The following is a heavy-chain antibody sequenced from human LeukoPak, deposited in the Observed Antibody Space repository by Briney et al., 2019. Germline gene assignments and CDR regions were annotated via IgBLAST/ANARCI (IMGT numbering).Heavy chain of an antibody. J-gene: IGHJ4*02. D-gene: IGHD6-13*01. V-gene: IGHV3-48*03. CDR2: ISSSGSTI. CDR3: ARDQAGRHSDY. Sequence: GGFLRLSCAASGFTFSSYEMNWVRQAPGKGLEWVSYISSSGSTIYYADSVKGRFTISRDNTKNSLYLQMNSLRAEGSAVYYCARDQAGRHSDYWGQGTLVTVSS. CDR1: GFTFSSYE.